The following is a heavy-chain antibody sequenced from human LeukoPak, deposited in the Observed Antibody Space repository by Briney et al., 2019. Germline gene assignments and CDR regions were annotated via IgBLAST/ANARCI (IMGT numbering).Heavy chain of an antibody. Sequence: GGSLRLSCAAFGFTISSYAVSWVRQAPGKGLEWVSTISGGAGSKYYADSVKGRFTISRDNSKNTLFLQMNNLRAEDTAVYYCAKANDFYGSGSYPHWGQGTLVTVSS. D-gene: IGHD3-10*01. V-gene: IGHV3-23*01. CDR1: GFTISSYA. CDR2: ISGGAGSK. J-gene: IGHJ4*02. CDR3: AKANDFYGSGSYPH.